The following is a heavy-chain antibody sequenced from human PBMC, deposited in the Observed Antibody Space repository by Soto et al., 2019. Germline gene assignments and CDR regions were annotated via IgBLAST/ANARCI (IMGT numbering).Heavy chain of an antibody. CDR3: AAVPYYYGTSGTYFDY. CDR2: IVVDSGNT. Sequence: GTSVKVSCTASGDTFTIYGISWVRQAPGQRLEWMARIVVDSGNTNYAQKFQERLTISRDMSTNTAYMELSSLRSEDTAVYYCAAVPYYYGTSGTYFDYWGQGTLVTVSS. D-gene: IGHD3-22*01. J-gene: IGHJ4*02. V-gene: IGHV1-58*02. CDR1: GDTFTIYG.